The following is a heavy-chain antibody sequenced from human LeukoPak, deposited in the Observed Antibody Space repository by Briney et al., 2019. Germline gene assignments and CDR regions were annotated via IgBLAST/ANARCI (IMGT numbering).Heavy chain of an antibody. CDR1: GGSFSGYY. J-gene: IGHJ4*02. CDR2: INHSGST. D-gene: IGHD5-18*01. V-gene: IGHV4-34*01. Sequence: SETLSLTCAAYGGSFSGYYWSWLRQPPGKGLEWIGEINHSGSTNYNPSLKSRVTISVDTSKNQYSLKLSSVTAADTAVYYCEVGYSYGPFDYWGQGTLVTVSS. CDR3: EVGYSYGPFDY.